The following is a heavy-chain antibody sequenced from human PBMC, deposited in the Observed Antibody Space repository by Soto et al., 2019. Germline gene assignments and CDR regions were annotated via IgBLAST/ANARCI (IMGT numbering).Heavy chain of an antibody. J-gene: IGHJ6*02. V-gene: IGHV3-30*18. CDR2: ISYDGSNK. Sequence: GGSLRLSCAASGFTFSSYGMHWVRQAPGKGLEWVAVISYDGSNKYYADSVKGRFTISRDNSKNTLYLQMNSLRAEDTAVYYCAKGGGYSGYDQAYYYYGMDVWGQGTTVTVSS. D-gene: IGHD5-12*01. CDR3: AKGGGYSGYDQAYYYYGMDV. CDR1: GFTFSSYG.